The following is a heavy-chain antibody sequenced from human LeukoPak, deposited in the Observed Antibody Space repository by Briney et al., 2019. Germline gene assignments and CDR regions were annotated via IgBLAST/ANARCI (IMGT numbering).Heavy chain of an antibody. Sequence: PGGSLRLSCAASGFTFSSYSMNWVRQAPGKGLEWVGDIKQDGSEQYYVGSVKGRFTISRDNAKNSLYLQMSSLRAEDSAVYYCARDPGPSTAAWGAFDIWGQGTMVTVFS. CDR2: IKQDGSEQ. V-gene: IGHV3-7*01. CDR1: GFTFSSYS. J-gene: IGHJ3*02. CDR3: ARDPGPSTAAWGAFDI. D-gene: IGHD6-25*01.